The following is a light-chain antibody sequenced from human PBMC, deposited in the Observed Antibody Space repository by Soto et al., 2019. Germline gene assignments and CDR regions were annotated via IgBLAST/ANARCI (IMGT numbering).Light chain of an antibody. CDR2: NVR. J-gene: IGLJ2*01. Sequence: QSVLTQPASVSGSPGHSITISCTGTSSDVGGYDYVSWYQQHPGKAPKLMIYNVRNRPSGVSNRFSGSKAGNTASLTISGPQAEDEAAYYCSSYTSSSTAVFGGGTKLTVL. CDR3: SSYTSSSTAV. V-gene: IGLV2-14*01. CDR1: SSDVGGYDY.